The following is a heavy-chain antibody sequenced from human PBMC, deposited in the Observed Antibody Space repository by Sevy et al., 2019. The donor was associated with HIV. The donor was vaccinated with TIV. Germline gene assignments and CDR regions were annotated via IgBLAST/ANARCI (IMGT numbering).Heavy chain of an antibody. V-gene: IGHV3-21*03. CDR2: ISCGSSYI. D-gene: IGHD3-22*01. J-gene: IGHJ4*02. CDR1: GFAFSYYT. Sequence: GGSLRLSCAASGFAFSYYTMNWVCQAPGKGLESVSSISCGSSYIFYADSMKGRFTVSRDNAKNSLFLQMNSLSDEDTALYYCARSTDYYDNSGYDSWGQGTLVTVSS. CDR3: ARSTDYYDNSGYDS.